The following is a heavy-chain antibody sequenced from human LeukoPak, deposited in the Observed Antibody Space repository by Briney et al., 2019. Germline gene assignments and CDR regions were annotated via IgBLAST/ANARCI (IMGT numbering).Heavy chain of an antibody. D-gene: IGHD5-12*01. CDR2: ISWDGGST. V-gene: IGHV3-43D*03. J-gene: IGHJ4*02. CDR1: GFTFDDYA. CDR3: VRGPGYSGYDYFDY. Sequence: GGSLRLSCAASGFTFDDYAMHWARQAPGKGLEWVSLISWDGGSTYYADSVKGRFTISRDNSKNSLYLQMNSLRAEDTALYYCVRGPGYSGYDYFDYWGQGTLVTVSS.